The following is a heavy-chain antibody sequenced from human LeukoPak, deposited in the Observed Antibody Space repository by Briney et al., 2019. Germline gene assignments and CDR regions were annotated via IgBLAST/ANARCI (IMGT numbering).Heavy chain of an antibody. CDR3: TTARIAVAGCFDY. Sequence: GGSLRLSCIGSGFIFSSYAIHWVRQAPGKGLEWVGRIKSKTDGGTTDYAAPVKGRFTISRDDSKNTLYLQMNSLKTEDTAVYYCTTARIAVAGCFDYWGQGTLVTVSS. J-gene: IGHJ4*02. CDR1: GFIFSSYA. CDR2: IKSKTDGGTT. D-gene: IGHD6-19*01. V-gene: IGHV3-15*01.